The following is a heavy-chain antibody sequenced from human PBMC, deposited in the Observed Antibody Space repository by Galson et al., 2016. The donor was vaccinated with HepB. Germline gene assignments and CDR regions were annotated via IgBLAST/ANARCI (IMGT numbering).Heavy chain of an antibody. Sequence: SLRLSCATSGFTFNNYGINWVRQAPGKGLEWVAVISYDGNNRHYADAVKGRFTISSGSSTNTVYLQMNSLRADDTAVYFCARDRGLLHYYYGMDVWGQGTTVTVSS. J-gene: IGHJ6*02. CDR1: GFTFNNYG. CDR3: ARDRGLLHYYYGMDV. V-gene: IGHV3-33*08. D-gene: IGHD4-17*01. CDR2: ISYDGNNR.